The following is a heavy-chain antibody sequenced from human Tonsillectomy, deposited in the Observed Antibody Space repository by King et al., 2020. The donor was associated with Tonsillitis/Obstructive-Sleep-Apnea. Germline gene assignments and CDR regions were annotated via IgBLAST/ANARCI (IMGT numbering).Heavy chain of an antibody. J-gene: IGHJ6*03. V-gene: IGHV3-30*01. Sequence: VQLVESGGGVVQPGRSLRLSCAASGFTFSSYAMHWVRQAPVKGLEWVAVISYDGSNKYYADSVKGRFTISRDNSKNTLYLQMNSLRAEDTAVYYCARGDYYDILTGYSPYYYYYMDVWGKGTTVTVSS. CDR3: ARGDYYDILTGYSPYYYYYMDV. CDR1: GFTFSSYA. CDR2: ISYDGSNK. D-gene: IGHD3-9*01.